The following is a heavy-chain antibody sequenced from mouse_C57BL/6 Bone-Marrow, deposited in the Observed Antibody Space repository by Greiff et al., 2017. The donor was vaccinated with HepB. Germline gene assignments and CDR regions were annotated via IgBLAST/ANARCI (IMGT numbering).Heavy chain of an antibody. CDR1: GYTFTDYY. CDR3: ARSLYYYGSSYPLFDY. CDR2: INPYNGGT. J-gene: IGHJ2*01. D-gene: IGHD1-1*01. Sequence: VQLQQSGPVLVKPGASVKMSCKASGYTFTDYYMNWVKQSHGKSLEWIGVINPYNGGTSYNQKFKGKATLTVDKSSSTAYMELNSLTSEDSAVYYCARSLYYYGSSYPLFDYWGQGTTLTVSS. V-gene: IGHV1-19*01.